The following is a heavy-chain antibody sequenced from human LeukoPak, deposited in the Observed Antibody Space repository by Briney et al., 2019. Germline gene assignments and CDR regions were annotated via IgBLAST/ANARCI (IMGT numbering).Heavy chain of an antibody. D-gene: IGHD3-10*01. V-gene: IGHV3-72*01. CDR3: AKDRDSTLIRGAIYD. J-gene: IGHJ1*01. Sequence: GGSLRLSCAASGFTVSDHYMDWVRQAPGKGLEWVGRTSKKANSYTTEYAASVKGRFTISRDDSKNSLDLQMNSLRAEDTAVYYCAKDRDSTLIRGAIYDWGQGTLVTVSS. CDR1: GFTVSDHY. CDR2: TSKKANSYTT.